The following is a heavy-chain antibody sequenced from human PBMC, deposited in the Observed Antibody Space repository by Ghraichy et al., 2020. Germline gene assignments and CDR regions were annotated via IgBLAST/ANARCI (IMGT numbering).Heavy chain of an antibody. J-gene: IGHJ5*02. CDR2: IRSKADGGTT. CDR1: GFTFSNAW. V-gene: IGHV3-15*01. Sequence: GESLNISCAASGFTFSNAWMSWVRQAPGKGLEWLGRIRSKADGGTTDYAATVKDRFFFSRDDSKDTLYLQMNSLKTEDTAVYYCTTLGLSDTWGQGTLVTVSS. D-gene: IGHD2/OR15-2a*01. CDR3: TTLGLSDT.